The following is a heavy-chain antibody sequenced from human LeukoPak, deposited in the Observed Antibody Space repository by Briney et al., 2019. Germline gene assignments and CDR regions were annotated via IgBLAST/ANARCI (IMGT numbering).Heavy chain of an antibody. CDR2: ISSSSDYI. CDR1: GFXFSSYS. D-gene: IGHD1-26*01. J-gene: IGHJ3*02. Sequence: GGSLRLSCAASGFXFSSYSINWVRQAPGKGQEWVSCISSSSDYIYYADSLKGRFTISRDNAKSSLYLQMNSLRAEDTAVYYCAREEGGAGLYGSDIWGQGTMVTVSS. CDR3: AREEGGAGLYGSDI. V-gene: IGHV3-21*01.